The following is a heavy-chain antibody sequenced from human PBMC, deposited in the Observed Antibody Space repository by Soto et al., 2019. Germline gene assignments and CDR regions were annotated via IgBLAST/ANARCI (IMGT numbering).Heavy chain of an antibody. CDR3: ARGFYYVFWIGYWVRGLSDYYYGMDV. Sequence: PGGSLRLSCAASGFTVSSNYMSWVRQAPGKGLEWVSVIYSGGSTYYADSVKGRFTISRDNSKNTLYLQMNSLRAEDTAVYYCARGFYYVFWIGYWVRGLSDYYYGMDVWGQGTTVTVSS. J-gene: IGHJ6*02. CDR2: IYSGGST. D-gene: IGHD3-3*01. V-gene: IGHV3-53*01. CDR1: GFTVSSNY.